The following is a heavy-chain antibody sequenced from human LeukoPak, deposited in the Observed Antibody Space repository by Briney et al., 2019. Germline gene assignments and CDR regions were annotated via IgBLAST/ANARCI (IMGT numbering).Heavy chain of an antibody. CDR2: ISSSGSTI. CDR3: ARDNHYDSSGYYYGRSVEAFDI. D-gene: IGHD3-22*01. J-gene: IGHJ3*02. CDR1: GFTFSSYE. Sequence: GGSLRLSCAASGFTFSSYEMNWVRQAPGKGLEWVSYISSSGSTIYYADSVKGRFTISRDNAKNSLYLQMNSLRAEDTAVYYCARDNHYDSSGYYYGRSVEAFDIWGQGTMVTVSS. V-gene: IGHV3-48*03.